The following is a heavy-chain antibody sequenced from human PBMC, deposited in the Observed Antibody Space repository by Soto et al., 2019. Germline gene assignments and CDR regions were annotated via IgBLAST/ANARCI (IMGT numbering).Heavy chain of an antibody. Sequence: ASVKVSCKASGYTFTGYYMHWVRQAPGQGLEWMGWINPNSGGTNYAQKFQGWVTMTRDTSISTAYMELSRLRSDDTAVYYCARSGSPRSSSPFYYYGMDVWVQGTTVTVS. J-gene: IGHJ6*02. CDR3: ARSGSPRSSSPFYYYGMDV. CDR1: GYTFTGYY. CDR2: INPNSGGT. V-gene: IGHV1-2*04. D-gene: IGHD6-13*01.